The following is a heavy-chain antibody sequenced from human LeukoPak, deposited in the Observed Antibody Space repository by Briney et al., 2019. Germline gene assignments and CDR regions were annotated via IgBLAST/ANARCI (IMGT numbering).Heavy chain of an antibody. J-gene: IGHJ3*02. V-gene: IGHV1-2*02. CDR2: INPNSGGT. Sequence: ASVKVSCKASGYTFTGYYMHWVRQAPGQGLEWMGWINPNSGGTIYAQKFQGRVTMTEDTSTDTAYMELSSLRSEDTAVYYCATVGEVDSRIHRGAFDIWGQGTMVTVSS. CDR1: GYTFTGYY. D-gene: IGHD3-16*01. CDR3: ATVGEVDSRIHRGAFDI.